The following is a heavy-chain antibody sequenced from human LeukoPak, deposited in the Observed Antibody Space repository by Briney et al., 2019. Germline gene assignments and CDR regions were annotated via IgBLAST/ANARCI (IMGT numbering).Heavy chain of an antibody. Sequence: ASVKVSCKASGYTFTDYYMHWVRQAPGQGFEWMGWINPNDGDTNYAQKFQGRVTMTRDTSISTAHMEVSRLRSDDTAVYYCARANFLYCSSTTCLFDYWGKGTLVTVSS. V-gene: IGHV1-2*02. CDR1: GYTFTDYY. CDR2: INPNDGDT. D-gene: IGHD2-2*01. J-gene: IGHJ4*02. CDR3: ARANFLYCSSTTCLFDY.